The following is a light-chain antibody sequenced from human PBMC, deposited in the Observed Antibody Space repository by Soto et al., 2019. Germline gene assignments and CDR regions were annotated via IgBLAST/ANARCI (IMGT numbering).Light chain of an antibody. CDR3: QQSNSSPPT. V-gene: IGKV1-12*01. CDR1: QGIGSW. Sequence: DIQMTQSPSSVSASVGDRVTITCRATQGIGSWLAWYQQKPGKAPNLLIYDASTLQAGVPSRFRGSGSGTDFTLTISSLQPEDFATYFCQQSNSSPPTFGGGTKVDIK. J-gene: IGKJ4*01. CDR2: DAS.